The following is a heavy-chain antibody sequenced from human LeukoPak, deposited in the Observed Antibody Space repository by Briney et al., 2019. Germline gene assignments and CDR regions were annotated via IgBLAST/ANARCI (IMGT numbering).Heavy chain of an antibody. Sequence: ASVKVSCKASGGTFSSYAISWVRQAPGQGLEWMGRIIPILGIANYAQKFQGRVTITADKSTSTAYMELSSLRSGDTAVYYCARWDGTTDVDYYYYGMDVWGQGTTVTVSS. CDR3: ARWDGTTDVDYYYYGMDV. J-gene: IGHJ6*02. CDR2: IIPILGIA. CDR1: GGTFSSYA. D-gene: IGHD1-1*01. V-gene: IGHV1-69*04.